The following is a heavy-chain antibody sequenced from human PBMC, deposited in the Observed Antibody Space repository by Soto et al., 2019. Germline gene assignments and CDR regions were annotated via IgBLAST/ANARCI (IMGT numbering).Heavy chain of an antibody. CDR2: IYYSGST. CDR1: GGSISSYY. V-gene: IGHV4-59*01. CDR3: ARERYYGMDV. J-gene: IGHJ6*02. Sequence: PSETLSLTCTVSGGSISSYYWSWIRQPPGKGLEWIGNIYYSGSTNYNPSLKSRVTISVDTSKNQFSRKLSPVTAADTAVYYCARERYYGMDVWGQGTTVTVSS.